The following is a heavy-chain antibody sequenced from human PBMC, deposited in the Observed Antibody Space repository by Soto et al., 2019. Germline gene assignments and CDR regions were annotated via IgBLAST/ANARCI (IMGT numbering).Heavy chain of an antibody. J-gene: IGHJ6*02. CDR1: GYTVTAYY. V-gene: IGHV1-2*04. Sequence: QVQLVQSGAEVKKPGASVKVSCKASGYTVTAYYVHWVRQAPGQGLEWMGWINPNSGGTNYAQKFQGWVTMTRDTSISTAYMELSRLRVDDTAVYYCARMIAASGHYGMDVWGQGTTVTVSS. D-gene: IGHD6-13*01. CDR2: INPNSGGT. CDR3: ARMIAASGHYGMDV.